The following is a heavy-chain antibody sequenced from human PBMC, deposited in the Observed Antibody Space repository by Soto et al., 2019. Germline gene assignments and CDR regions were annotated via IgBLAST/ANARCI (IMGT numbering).Heavy chain of an antibody. V-gene: IGHV4-39*01. CDR2: IYYSGST. J-gene: IGHJ4*02. CDR1: GGSISSSSYY. Sequence: PSETLSLTCTVSGGSISSSSYYWGWIRQPPGKGLEWIGSIYYSGSTYYNPSLKSRVTISVDTSKNQFSLKLSSVTAADTAVYYCARQVRIVVPAAIDYWGQGTLVTVSS. CDR3: ARQVRIVVPAAIDY. D-gene: IGHD2-2*01.